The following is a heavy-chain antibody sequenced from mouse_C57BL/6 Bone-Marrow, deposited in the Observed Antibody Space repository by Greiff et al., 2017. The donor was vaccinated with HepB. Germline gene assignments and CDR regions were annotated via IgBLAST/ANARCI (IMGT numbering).Heavy chain of an antibody. CDR2: IYPGNSDT. J-gene: IGHJ4*01. D-gene: IGHD1-1*01. CDR3: TREDNWVVAQPCYAMDY. Sequence: VQLQQSGTVLARPGASVKMSCKTSGYTFTSYWMHWVKQRPGQGLEWIGAIYPGNSDTSYNQKFKGKAKLTADTSASTAYMEISSLTNEDSAVYYCTREDNWVVAQPCYAMDYWGQGTSVTVSS. CDR1: GYTFTSYW. V-gene: IGHV1-5*01.